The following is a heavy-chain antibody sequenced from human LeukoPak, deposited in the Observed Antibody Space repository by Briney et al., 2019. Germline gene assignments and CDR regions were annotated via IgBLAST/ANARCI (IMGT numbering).Heavy chain of an antibody. D-gene: IGHD3-22*01. V-gene: IGHV4-34*01. CDR2: INHGEST. CDR1: GGSFSGYY. J-gene: IGHJ6*02. CDR3: ARGRTYYYDTSGYYPSIYYGMDV. Sequence: SETLSLTCAVSGGSFSGYYWYWIRQPPGKGLEWIGEINHGESTNYNPSLKSRATLSVDTSKNQFSLKLTSVTAADTAVYYCARGRTYYYDTSGYYPSIYYGMDVWGQGATVIVSS.